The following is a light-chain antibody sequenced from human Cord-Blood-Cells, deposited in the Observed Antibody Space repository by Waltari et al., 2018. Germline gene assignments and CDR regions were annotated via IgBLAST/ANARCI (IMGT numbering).Light chain of an antibody. CDR3: SSYTSSSTLV. CDR2: DVS. V-gene: IGLV2-14*01. Sequence: QSALTQPASVSGSPGQSITLSCTGTSSDVGGYNYLSWYQQPPGKAPKLMIYDVSKRPSGVSNRCSGSKSGNTASLTISGLQAEDEADYYCSSYTSSSTLVFGGGTKLTVL. J-gene: IGLJ3*02. CDR1: SSDVGGYNY.